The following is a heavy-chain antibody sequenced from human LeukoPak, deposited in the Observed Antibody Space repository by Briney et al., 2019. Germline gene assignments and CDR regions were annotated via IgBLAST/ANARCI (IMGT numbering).Heavy chain of an antibody. D-gene: IGHD3-10*01. CDR1: GFTFSSYW. CDR2: INSDGSSI. J-gene: IGHJ5*02. V-gene: IGHV3-74*01. Sequence: LGGSLRLSCAASGFTFSSYWMHWIRQAPGQELVWVSRINSDGSSINYADSVKGRFTISRDNAKNTLHLQMNSLRGEDTAVYYCARDLDGSGNYHWFDPWGQGTLVTVSS. CDR3: ARDLDGSGNYHWFDP.